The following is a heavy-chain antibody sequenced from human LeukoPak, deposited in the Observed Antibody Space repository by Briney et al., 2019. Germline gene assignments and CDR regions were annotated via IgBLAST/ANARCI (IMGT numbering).Heavy chain of an antibody. CDR2: IRYDGSNK. CDR3: AKVHSGVLRYFDWLPTHFDY. CDR1: GFTFSNYG. D-gene: IGHD3-9*01. J-gene: IGHJ4*02. V-gene: IGHV3-30*02. Sequence: GGSLRLSCAASGFTFSNYGMHWVRQAPGKGLEWVAFIRYDGSNKYYADSVKGRFTISRDNSKNTLYLQMNSLRAEDTAVYYCAKVHSGVLRYFDWLPTHFDYWGQGTLVTVSS.